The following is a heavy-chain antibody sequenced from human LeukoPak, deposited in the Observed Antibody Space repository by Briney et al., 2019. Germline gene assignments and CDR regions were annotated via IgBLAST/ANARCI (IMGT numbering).Heavy chain of an antibody. Sequence: YSMNWVRQAPGKGLEWVSSISSSSSYIYYADSVKGRFTISRDNAKNSLYLQMNSLRAEDTAVYYCARSYFDWSDDAFDIWGQGTMVTVSS. D-gene: IGHD3-9*01. CDR1: YS. V-gene: IGHV3-21*01. CDR3: ARSYFDWSDDAFDI. J-gene: IGHJ3*02. CDR2: ISSSSSYI.